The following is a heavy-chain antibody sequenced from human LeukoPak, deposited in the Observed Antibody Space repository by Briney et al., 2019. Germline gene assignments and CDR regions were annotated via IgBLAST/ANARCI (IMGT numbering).Heavy chain of an antibody. V-gene: IGHV3-74*01. D-gene: IGHD3-22*01. J-gene: IGHJ3*02. Sequence: PGGSLRLSCAASGFTFSKYWMHWVRQAPGKGLVWVSRINSDGSSTNYADSVKGRFTISRDNAKSTLYLQMNSLRAEDTAVYYFARVGSTDSPHAFDIWGQGTTVTVSS. CDR3: ARVGSTDSPHAFDI. CDR2: INSDGSST. CDR1: GFTFSKYW.